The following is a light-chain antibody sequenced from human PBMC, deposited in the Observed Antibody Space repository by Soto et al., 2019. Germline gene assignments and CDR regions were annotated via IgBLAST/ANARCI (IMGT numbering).Light chain of an antibody. CDR1: QSVSNSY. J-gene: IGKJ1*01. V-gene: IGKV3-20*01. Sequence: EIVLTQSPGTLSLSPGERATLSCRATQSVSNSYVAWYQQRPGQAPRLLIYGASNRATGIPDRFSGGGSGTDFSLTISRLEPEDFAMYYCQRYDSLRTFGQGTMVDIK. CDR3: QRYDSLRT. CDR2: GAS.